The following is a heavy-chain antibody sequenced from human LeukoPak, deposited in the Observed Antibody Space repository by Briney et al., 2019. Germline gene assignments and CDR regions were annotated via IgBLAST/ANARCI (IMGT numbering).Heavy chain of an antibody. V-gene: IGHV4-39*01. CDR3: ASGEEYNWNDEGFDP. D-gene: IGHD1-1*01. CDR1: GGSTSSSSYY. Sequence: SETLSLTCTVSGGSTSSSSYYWGWIRQPPGKGLEWIGSIYYSGSTYYNPSLKSRVTISVDTSKNQFSLKLSSVTAADTAVYYCASGEEYNWNDEGFDPWGQGTLVTVSS. CDR2: IYYSGST. J-gene: IGHJ5*02.